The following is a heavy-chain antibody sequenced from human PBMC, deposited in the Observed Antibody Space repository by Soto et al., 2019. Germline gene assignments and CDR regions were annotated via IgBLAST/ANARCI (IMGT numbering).Heavy chain of an antibody. CDR2: INTDESST. J-gene: IGHJ4*02. V-gene: IGHV3-74*01. CDR3: ARRGPVTGLAY. D-gene: IGHD1-20*01. Sequence: EVQLVESGGGLVQPGGSLRLSCAASGFTFSSYWMHWVRQAPGKGLVWVSRINTDESSTTYADSVKGRFIISRDNAKNTLYLQMNSLRAEDTAVYYCARRGPVTGLAYWGQGTLVTVSS. CDR1: GFTFSSYW.